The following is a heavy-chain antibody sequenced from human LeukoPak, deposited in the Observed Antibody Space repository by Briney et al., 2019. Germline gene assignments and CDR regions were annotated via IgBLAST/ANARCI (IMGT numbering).Heavy chain of an antibody. CDR2: IIPIFGTA. J-gene: IGHJ4*02. D-gene: IGHD5-18*01. CDR3: AREPNVDTAMDFGY. V-gene: IGHV1-69*05. Sequence: GASVKVSCKASGGTFSSYAISWVRQAPGQGLEWMGRIIPIFGTANYAQKFQGRVTITTDESTSTAYMELSSLRSEDTAVYYCAREPNVDTAMDFGYWGQGILVTVSS. CDR1: GGTFSSYA.